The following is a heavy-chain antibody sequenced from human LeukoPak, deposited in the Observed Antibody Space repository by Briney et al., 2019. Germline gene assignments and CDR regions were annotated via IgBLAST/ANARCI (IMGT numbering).Heavy chain of an antibody. CDR2: IYYSGST. D-gene: IGHD3-22*01. Sequence: SETLSLTCTVSGGSISSYYWSWIRQPPGKGLEWIGYIYYSGSTNYNPSLKGRVTISVDTSKSQFSLKLSSVTAADTAVYYCASDRSDYYDSSGYGGYFDYWGQGTLVTVSS. V-gene: IGHV4-59*01. J-gene: IGHJ4*02. CDR3: ASDRSDYYDSSGYGGYFDY. CDR1: GGSISSYY.